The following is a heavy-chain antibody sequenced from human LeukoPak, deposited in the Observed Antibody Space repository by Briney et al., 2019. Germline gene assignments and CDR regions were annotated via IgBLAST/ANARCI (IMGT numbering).Heavy chain of an antibody. CDR1: GGSISSSSYY. D-gene: IGHD5-12*01. V-gene: IGHV4-39*07. J-gene: IGHJ6*03. Sequence: SETLSLTCTVSGGSISSSSYYWGWIRQPPGKGLEWIGSIYYSGSTYYNPSLKSRVTISVDTSKNQFSLKLSSVTAADTAVYYCARGGVATILNYYYMDVWGKGTTVTVSS. CDR2: IYYSGST. CDR3: ARGGVATILNYYYMDV.